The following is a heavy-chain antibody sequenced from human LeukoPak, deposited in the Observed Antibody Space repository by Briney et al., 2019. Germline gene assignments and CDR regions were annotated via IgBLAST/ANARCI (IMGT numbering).Heavy chain of an antibody. J-gene: IGHJ4*02. CDR3: AVWKSGTYPPTHFDS. CDR1: GYSFTSYW. D-gene: IGHD1-26*01. V-gene: IGHV5-51*01. Sequence: GESLKISCKGSGYSFTSYWIGWVRQMPGKGLEWMGIIYPGDSDTRYSPSFQGQVTISADKSISTAYLQWSSLKASDTAMYYCAVWKSGTYPPTHFDSWGQGTLVTVAS. CDR2: IYPGDSDT.